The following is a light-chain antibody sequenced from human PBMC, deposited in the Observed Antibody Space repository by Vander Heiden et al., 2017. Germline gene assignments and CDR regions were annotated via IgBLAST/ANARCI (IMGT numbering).Light chain of an antibody. J-gene: IGLJ2*01. V-gene: IGLV1-44*01. CDR2: SNN. CDR3: AAWDDSLNGLVV. CDR1: SSNIGSNT. Sequence: QSVLTQPPSASGTPGQRVTISCSGSSSNIGSNTVNWYQQLPGTAPKLHIYSNNQRPSGVPDRFSGSKSGTSASLAISGLQSEDEADYYCAAWDDSLNGLVVFGGGTKLTVL.